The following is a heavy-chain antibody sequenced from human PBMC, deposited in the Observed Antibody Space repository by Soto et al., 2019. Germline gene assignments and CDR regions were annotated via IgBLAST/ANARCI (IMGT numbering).Heavy chain of an antibody. CDR2: IKEDGSEK. V-gene: IGHV3-7*01. D-gene: IGHD1-1*01. CDR1: GFTFNIYL. Sequence: PWGCMRLSCAAWGFTFNIYLMTWVRQAPGKGLEWVANIKEDGSEKYYVDSVKGRFTISRDNAQNSLYLQMNSLRAEDTAMYYCTRGQLAPANWGQGTLVTVS. J-gene: IGHJ4*02. CDR3: TRGQLAPAN.